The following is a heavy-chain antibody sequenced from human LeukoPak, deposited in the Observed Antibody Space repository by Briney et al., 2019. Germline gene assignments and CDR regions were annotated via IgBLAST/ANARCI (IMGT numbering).Heavy chain of an antibody. V-gene: IGHV3-30*18. CDR3: AKDPRYGGYPEYYFDY. Sequence: GGSLRLSCAASGFTFSSYGMHWVRQAPGKGLEWVAVISYDGSNKYYADSVKGRFTISRDNSKNTLYLQMNSLRAEDTAVYYCAKDPRYGGYPEYYFDYWGQGTLVTVSS. J-gene: IGHJ4*02. CDR2: ISYDGSNK. CDR1: GFTFSSYG. D-gene: IGHD5-12*01.